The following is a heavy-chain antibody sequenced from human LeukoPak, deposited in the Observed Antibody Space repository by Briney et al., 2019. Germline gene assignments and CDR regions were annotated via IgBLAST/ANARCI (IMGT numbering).Heavy chain of an antibody. CDR1: GESFSDHS. CDR2: IKHSGST. Sequence: PSATLSLTCAVYGESFSDHSWTWIRQPPGKGMEWIGEIKHSGSTNYNPSLKSRFIISVDTSKNQFSLKVTSMTAADTALYYCGRGSAVAGSAQIDNWGQGPLVTVSS. D-gene: IGHD6-19*01. J-gene: IGHJ4*02. V-gene: IGHV4-34*01. CDR3: GRGSAVAGSAQIDN.